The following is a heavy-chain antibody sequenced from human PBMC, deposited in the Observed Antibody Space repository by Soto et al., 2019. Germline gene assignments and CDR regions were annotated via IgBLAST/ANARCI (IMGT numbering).Heavy chain of an antibody. D-gene: IGHD6-13*01. CDR1: GYTFTNFG. CDR3: ARVCSSCPFEY. V-gene: IGHV1-18*01. J-gene: IGHJ4*02. Sequence: QVQLVRSGAEVTKPGASLKVACKTSGYTFTNFGISWVRQAPGQGLKWMGWNSAYNGNKDYALKFQGRVTMTTDTSTRTAYMDLRSLRSDDTAVYYCARVCSSCPFEYWGQGTLVTVSS. CDR2: NSAYNGNK.